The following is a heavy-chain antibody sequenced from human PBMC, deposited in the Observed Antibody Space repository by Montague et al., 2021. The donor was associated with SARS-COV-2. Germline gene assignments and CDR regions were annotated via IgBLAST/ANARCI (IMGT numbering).Heavy chain of an antibody. J-gene: IGHJ4*02. D-gene: IGHD4-17*01. V-gene: IGHV4-59*02. Sequence: SEALSLTCIVSGSSVRSYYWSWIRQPPGKGPEWIGYIYDSGSTNYNPSLKSRVTISVDTSKNQFSLKLSSVTAADTAVYYCARENTVTTFGGPYYIDSWGQGTLVTVPA. CDR3: ARENTVTTFGGPYYIDS. CDR1: GSSVRSYY. CDR2: IYDSGST.